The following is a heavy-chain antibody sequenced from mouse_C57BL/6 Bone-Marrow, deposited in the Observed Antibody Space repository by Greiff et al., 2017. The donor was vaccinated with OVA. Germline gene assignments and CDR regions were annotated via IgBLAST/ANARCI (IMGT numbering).Heavy chain of an antibody. CDR3: ARLPFYDGYTGGYAMDY. V-gene: IGHV1-50*01. D-gene: IGHD2-3*01. CDR1: GYTFTSYW. Sequence: VQLQQPGAELVKPGASVKLSCKASGYTFTSYWMQWVKQRPGQGLEWIGEIDPSDSYTNYNQKFKGKATLTVDTSSSTAYMQLSTPTSEDSAVYYCARLPFYDGYTGGYAMDYWGQGTSVTVSS. CDR2: IDPSDSYT. J-gene: IGHJ4*01.